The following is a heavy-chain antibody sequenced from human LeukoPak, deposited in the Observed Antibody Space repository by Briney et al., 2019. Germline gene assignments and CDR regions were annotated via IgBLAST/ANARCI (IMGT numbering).Heavy chain of an antibody. CDR3: ARGVVAYYYDSSGYVFDP. V-gene: IGHV1-69*04. CDR1: GGTFSSYA. CDR2: IIPILGIA. D-gene: IGHD3-22*01. J-gene: IGHJ5*02. Sequence: SVKVSCKASGGTFSSYAISWVRQAPGQGLEWVGRIIPILGIANYAQKFQGRVTITADKSTSTAYMELSSLRSEDTAVYYCARGVVAYYYDSSGYVFDPWGQGTLVTVSS.